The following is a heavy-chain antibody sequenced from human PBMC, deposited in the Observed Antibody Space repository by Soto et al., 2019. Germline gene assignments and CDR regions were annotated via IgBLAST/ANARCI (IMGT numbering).Heavy chain of an antibody. CDR3: ARAGINWFDP. J-gene: IGHJ5*02. CDR1: GYIFTSYH. D-gene: IGHD6-13*01. Sequence: QVQLVQSGAEVKNPGASVKVSCKASGYIFTSYHMHWVRQAHGQGLEWMGIINPSGGSTDYAQKFQGRVTMTSDTSTSTGYMELRTLRSDDTAVYYCARAGINWFDPWGQGTLVIVSS. CDR2: INPSGGST. V-gene: IGHV1-46*01.